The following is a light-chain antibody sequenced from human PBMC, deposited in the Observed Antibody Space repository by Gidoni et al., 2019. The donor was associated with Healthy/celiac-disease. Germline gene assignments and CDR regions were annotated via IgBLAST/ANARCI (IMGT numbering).Light chain of an antibody. CDR1: SVNIGSNT. V-gene: IGLV1-44*01. J-gene: IGLJ3*02. CDR2: SNN. CDR3: AAWDDSLNGPV. Sequence: QSVLTQRPSASGTPGQRVTIACSGSSVNIGSNTVNWYQQLPGPAPKRLIYSNNQRPSGVPARFSGSKSGTSASLAISGLQSEDEADYYCAAWDDSLNGPVFGGGTKLTVL.